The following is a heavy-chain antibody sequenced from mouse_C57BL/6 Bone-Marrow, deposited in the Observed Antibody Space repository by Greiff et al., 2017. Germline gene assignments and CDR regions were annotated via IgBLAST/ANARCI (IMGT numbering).Heavy chain of an antibody. J-gene: IGHJ1*03. CDR2: IDPENGDT. CDR1: GFNIKDDY. V-gene: IGHV14-4*01. CDR3: TTVYYNYDGPPYWYFDV. D-gene: IGHD2-4*01. Sequence: EVQLQESGAELVRPGASVKLSCTASGFNIKDDYMHWVKQRPEQGLEWIGWIDPENGDTEYASKFQGKATITADTSSNTAYLQLSSLTAEETAVYYCTTVYYNYDGPPYWYFDVWGTGTTVTVSS.